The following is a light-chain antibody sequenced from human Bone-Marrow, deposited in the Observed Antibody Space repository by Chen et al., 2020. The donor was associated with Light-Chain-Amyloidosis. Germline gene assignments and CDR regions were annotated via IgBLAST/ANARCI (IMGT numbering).Light chain of an antibody. CDR2: GAS. V-gene: IGKV1-39*01. J-gene: IGKJ2*01. CDR1: QTINRF. CDR3: QQSYHTPYT. Sequence: DIQMTQSPSSLSASVGDRVTITCRASQTINRFLSWYRQKPMESPELLIYGASNLQTGVPSRFSAGGSETEFTLTISSLQPEDFATYFCQQSYHTPYTFGQGTKLEIK.